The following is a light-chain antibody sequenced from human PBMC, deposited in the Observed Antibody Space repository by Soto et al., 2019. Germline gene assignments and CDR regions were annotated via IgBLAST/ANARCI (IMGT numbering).Light chain of an antibody. J-gene: IGKJ5*01. V-gene: IGKV3-11*01. CDR2: DAS. Sequence: IVLTQSPATLSLSPGKRATLSCRASERLSSYLAWYQQKPGQAPRLLIYDASNRATGIPARFSGSGSGTDFTLTISSLEPEDFAVYYCQQRSNWPFTFGQGTRLEIK. CDR3: QQRSNWPFT. CDR1: ERLSSY.